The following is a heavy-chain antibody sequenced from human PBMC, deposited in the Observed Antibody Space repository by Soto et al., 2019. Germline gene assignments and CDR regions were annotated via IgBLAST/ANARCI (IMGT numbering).Heavy chain of an antibody. CDR1: GGSISSSS. J-gene: IGHJ4*02. CDR3: ARARFCTSTSCYHYFDF. CDR2: IYNNGRT. Sequence: SETLSLTCTVSGGSISSSSWSWIRQPPGRGLEWIGYIYNNGRTDYNPSLKSRVTISVDTSKNHFSLKLSSVTPADTAVYYRARARFCTSTSCYHYFDFWGQGAQVTVSS. V-gene: IGHV4-59*01. D-gene: IGHD2-2*01.